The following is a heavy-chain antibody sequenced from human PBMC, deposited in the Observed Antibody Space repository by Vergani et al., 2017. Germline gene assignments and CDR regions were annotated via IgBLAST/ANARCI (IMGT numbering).Heavy chain of an antibody. CDR3: ARDEDYGETKSDY. CDR1: GGTFSSYT. V-gene: IGHV1-69*08. D-gene: IGHD4-17*01. Sequence: QVQLVQSGAEVKKPGSSVKVSCKASGGTFSSYTISWVRQAPGQGLEWMGRIIPILGIANYAQKFQGSVTMTTDTSTSTAYMELRSLRSDDTAVYYCARDEDYGETKSDYWGQGTLVTVSS. CDR2: IIPILGIA. J-gene: IGHJ4*02.